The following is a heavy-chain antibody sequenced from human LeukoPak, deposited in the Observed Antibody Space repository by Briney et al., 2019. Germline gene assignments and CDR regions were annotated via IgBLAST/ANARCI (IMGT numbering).Heavy chain of an antibody. CDR1: GYSISSGYY. CDR2: IYHSGST. D-gene: IGHD3-10*01. J-gene: IGHJ4*02. Sequence: KPSETLSLTCTVSGYSISSGYYWGWIRQPPGKGLEWIGSIYHSGSTYYNPSLKSRVTISVDTSKNQFSLKLSSVTAADTAVYYCARRSGGYYGSGKRNGYFDYWGQGTLVTVSS. CDR3: ARRSGGYYGSGKRNGYFDY. V-gene: IGHV4-38-2*02.